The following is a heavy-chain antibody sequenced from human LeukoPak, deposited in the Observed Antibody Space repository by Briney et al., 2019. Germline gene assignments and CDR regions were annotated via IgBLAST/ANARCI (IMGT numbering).Heavy chain of an antibody. CDR2: IGGSGGST. CDR3: AKGLLWFGELYADHDAFDI. V-gene: IGHV3-23*01. D-gene: IGHD3-10*01. CDR1: GFTFNIYA. J-gene: IGHJ3*02. Sequence: GGSLRLSCAASGFTFNIYAMNWVRQAPGKGLEWVSSIGGSGGSTYYADSVKGRFTISRDNSKNTLYLQMNSLRAEDTAVYYCAKGLLWFGELYADHDAFDIWGQGTMVTASS.